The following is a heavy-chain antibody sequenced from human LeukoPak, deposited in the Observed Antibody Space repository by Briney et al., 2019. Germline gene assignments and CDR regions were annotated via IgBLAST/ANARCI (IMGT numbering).Heavy chain of an antibody. J-gene: IGHJ6*03. CDR3: ARAYEAHYNFNFMDV. CDR1: GFTFSTSA. V-gene: IGHV3-21*06. D-gene: IGHD5-12*01. Sequence: GGSLRLSCEVFGFTFSTSAMSWVRRAPGKGLEWVSSISSSSRYIYYADSVKGRFTIYRDNAENSLYLQMYSLRAEDTAVYYCARAYEAHYNFNFMDVWGKGTTVTVSS. CDR2: ISSSSRYI.